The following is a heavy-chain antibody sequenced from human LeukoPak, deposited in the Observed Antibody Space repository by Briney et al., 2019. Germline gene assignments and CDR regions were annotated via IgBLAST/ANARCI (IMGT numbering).Heavy chain of an antibody. V-gene: IGHV3-23*01. Sequence: QAGGSLRLSCAASGFTFSSYAMSWVRQAPGKGLEWVSAISGSGGSTYYADSVKGRFTISRDNSKNTLYLQMNSLRAEDTAVYYCAKSTGYSYGYGGNDAFDIWGQGTMVTVSS. D-gene: IGHD5-18*01. J-gene: IGHJ3*02. CDR3: AKSTGYSYGYGGNDAFDI. CDR1: GFTFSSYA. CDR2: ISGSGGST.